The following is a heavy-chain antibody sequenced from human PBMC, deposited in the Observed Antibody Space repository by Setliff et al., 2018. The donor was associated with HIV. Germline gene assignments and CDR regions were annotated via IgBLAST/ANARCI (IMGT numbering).Heavy chain of an antibody. CDR2: INPDSGGT. Sequence: ASVKVSCKASGYTFTGYYMHWVRQAPGQGLEWMGWINPDSGGTNLAQKFLGRVTLTRDTSISTAYMELSRLRSDDTAVYYCARNVPGTLPRWVGFDPWGQGTLVTVSS. D-gene: IGHD1-1*01. CDR3: ARNVPGTLPRWVGFDP. CDR1: GYTFTGYY. J-gene: IGHJ5*02. V-gene: IGHV1-2*02.